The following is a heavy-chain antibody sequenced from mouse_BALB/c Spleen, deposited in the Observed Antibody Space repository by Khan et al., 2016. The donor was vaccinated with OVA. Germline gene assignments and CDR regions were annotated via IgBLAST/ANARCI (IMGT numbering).Heavy chain of an antibody. CDR2: ISYSGVT. D-gene: IGHD1-1*01. J-gene: IGHJ2*01. CDR3: ARGNYYEYCFDY. Sequence: VQLKESGPGLVKPSQSLSLTCTVTGHSITSGYAWNWIRQFPGNKQEWMGYISYSGVTSYTPSLKSRISISRDTSKNPFFLQLNTVTTEDTATYYCARGNYYEYCFDYWGQGTTLTVSS. CDR1: GHSITSGYA. V-gene: IGHV3-2*02.